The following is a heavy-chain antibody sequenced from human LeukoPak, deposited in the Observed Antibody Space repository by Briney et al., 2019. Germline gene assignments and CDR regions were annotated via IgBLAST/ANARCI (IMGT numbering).Heavy chain of an antibody. Sequence: ASVKVSCKASGYTFTGYYMHWVRQAPGQGLEWMGWINPNSGGTNYARKFQGRVTMTRDTSISTAYMELSRLRSDDTAVYYCARSSEYSSSSGWYYYYYMDVWGKGTTVTVSS. CDR1: GYTFTGYY. J-gene: IGHJ6*03. D-gene: IGHD6-6*01. CDR2: INPNSGGT. V-gene: IGHV1-2*02. CDR3: ARSSEYSSSSGWYYYYYMDV.